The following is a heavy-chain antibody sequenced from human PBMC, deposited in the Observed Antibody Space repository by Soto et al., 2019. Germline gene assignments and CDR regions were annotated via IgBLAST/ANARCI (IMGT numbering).Heavy chain of an antibody. CDR1: GGSFCGYY. D-gene: IGHD3-22*01. J-gene: IGHJ4*02. Sequence: QVQLQQWGAGLLKPSETLSLTCAVYGGSFCGYYWSWIRQPPGKGLEWIGEINHSGSTNYNPSLKSRVTISVDTSKNQFSLKLSSVTAADSAVYYCARDAWLDWGQGTLVTVSS. CDR2: INHSGST. CDR3: ARDAWLD. V-gene: IGHV4-34*01.